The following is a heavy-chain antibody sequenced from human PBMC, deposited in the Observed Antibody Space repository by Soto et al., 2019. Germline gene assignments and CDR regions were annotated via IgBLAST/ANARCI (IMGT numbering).Heavy chain of an antibody. V-gene: IGHV3-21*01. J-gene: IGHJ6*02. Sequence: PGGSLRLSCAASGFTFSSYSMNWVRQAPGKGLEWVSSISSSSSYIYYADSVKGRFTISRDNAKNSLYLQMNSLRAEDTAVYYCARVGQLVPYYYYGMDVWGQGTTVTVSS. D-gene: IGHD6-6*01. CDR2: ISSSSSYI. CDR1: GFTFSSYS. CDR3: ARVGQLVPYYYYGMDV.